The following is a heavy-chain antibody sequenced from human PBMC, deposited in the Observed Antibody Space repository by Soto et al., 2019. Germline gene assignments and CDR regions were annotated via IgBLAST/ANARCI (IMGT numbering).Heavy chain of an antibody. D-gene: IGHD3-3*01. Sequence: GGSLRLSCAASGFTFSSYLMSWVRQAPGKGLEWVANIKQDGSEKYYVDSVKGRFTISRDNAKNSLYLQMNSLRAEDTAVYYCATSFYDFWSGYMDVWGKGTTVTVSS. V-gene: IGHV3-7*01. CDR3: ATSFYDFWSGYMDV. CDR2: IKQDGSEK. J-gene: IGHJ6*04. CDR1: GFTFSSYL.